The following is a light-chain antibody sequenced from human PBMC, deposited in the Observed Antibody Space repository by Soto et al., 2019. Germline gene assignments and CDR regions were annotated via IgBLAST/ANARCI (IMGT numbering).Light chain of an antibody. CDR3: CSYAGSSTFHVV. CDR2: EGS. J-gene: IGLJ2*01. Sequence: QSALTQPASVSGSPGQSITISCTGTSSDVGSYNLVSWYQQHPGKAPKLMIYEGSKRPSGVSNRFSGSKSGNTASLTISGLQAEDEADYYCCSYAGSSTFHVVFGGGTKVTAL. V-gene: IGLV2-23*03. CDR1: SSDVGSYNL.